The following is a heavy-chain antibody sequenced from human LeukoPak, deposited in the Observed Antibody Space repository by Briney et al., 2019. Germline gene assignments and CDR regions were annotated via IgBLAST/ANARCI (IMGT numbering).Heavy chain of an antibody. D-gene: IGHD3-22*01. CDR2: ISYDGSNK. J-gene: IGHJ4*02. CDR1: GFTFSSYG. V-gene: IGHV3-30*18. Sequence: SGGSLRLSCAASGFTFSSYGMHWVRQAPGKGLEWVAVISYDGSNKYYADSVKGRFTISRDNSKNTLYLQMNSLRAEDTAVYYCAKSPLLYYYDSSGYYPDYWGQGTLVTVSS. CDR3: AKSPLLYYYDSSGYYPDY.